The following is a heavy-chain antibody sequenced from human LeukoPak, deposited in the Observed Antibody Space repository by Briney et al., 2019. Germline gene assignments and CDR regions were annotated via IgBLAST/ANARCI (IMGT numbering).Heavy chain of an antibody. J-gene: IGHJ6*03. CDR2: IYYSGST. CDR3: AGRANLGHHYYYHIDG. D-gene: IGHD7-27*01. V-gene: IGHV4-39*01. Sequence: SETLSLTCTVSGGSISSSSYYWGWIRQPPGKGLEWIGSIYYSGSTYYNPSLKSRVTISVDTSKNQLSLKLSSVTAADTAVYYCAGRANLGHHYYYHIDGWGKGTTVTVSS. CDR1: GGSISSSSYY.